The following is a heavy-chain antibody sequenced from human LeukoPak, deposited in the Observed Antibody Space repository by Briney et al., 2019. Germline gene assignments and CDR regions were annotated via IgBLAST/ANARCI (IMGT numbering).Heavy chain of an antibody. V-gene: IGHV3-23*01. Sequence: PGGTLRLSCAASGFTFSIYGMSWVRQAPGKGLEWVSAISGSGGRTYNADSMKGRFTISRDNSKNTLYLQMNSLRLEDTAVYYCARDMMGTTLYFDSGSQGTLVTVSS. CDR3: ARDMMGTTLYFDS. D-gene: IGHD1-26*01. CDR1: GFTFSIYG. CDR2: ISGSGGRT. J-gene: IGHJ4*02.